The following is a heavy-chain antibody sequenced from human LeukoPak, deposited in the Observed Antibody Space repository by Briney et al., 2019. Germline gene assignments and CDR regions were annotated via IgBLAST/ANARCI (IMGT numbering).Heavy chain of an antibody. Sequence: ASMKLARKVAGYTLTELSIGWVRQAPEKGLEWMVGVDPEDNEIIYAERLQGTVTMTQEASTGTAYMGLRSLRSENTAVYYCATETGNFYFNAGGQATL. CDR1: GYTLTELS. J-gene: IGHJ4*02. CDR3: ATETGNFYFNA. D-gene: IGHD1-26*01. V-gene: IGHV1-24*01. CDR2: VDPEDNEI.